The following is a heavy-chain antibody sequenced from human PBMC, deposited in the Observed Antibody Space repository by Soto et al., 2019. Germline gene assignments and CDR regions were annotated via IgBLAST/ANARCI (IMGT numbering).Heavy chain of an antibody. D-gene: IGHD2-8*02. Sequence: EVQLVESGGDLVQPGGSLRLSCVTSELTFSNYWLSWVRQAPGKGLEWVANINQAGNKKYYVDSVKGRFTISRDNAKNSLYLQMNSLKAEDTAVYYCARDRGSGRYWGQGTLVTVSS. CDR1: ELTFSNYW. CDR3: ARDRGSGRY. V-gene: IGHV3-7*05. CDR2: INQAGNKK. J-gene: IGHJ4*02.